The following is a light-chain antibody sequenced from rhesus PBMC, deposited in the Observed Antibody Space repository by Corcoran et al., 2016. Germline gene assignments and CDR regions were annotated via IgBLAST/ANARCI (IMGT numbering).Light chain of an antibody. CDR1: QGISSW. CDR3: QQYNSAPFT. CDR2: QAS. J-gene: IGKJ3*01. V-gene: IGKV1-21*01. Sequence: DIQMTQSPSSLSASVGDRVTITCRASQGISSWLAWYQQRPGKAPKLLIYQASSLQSGVPSRLCGSGSGTDFTLTISSLQPEDFATYYCQQYNSAPFTFGPGTKLDIK.